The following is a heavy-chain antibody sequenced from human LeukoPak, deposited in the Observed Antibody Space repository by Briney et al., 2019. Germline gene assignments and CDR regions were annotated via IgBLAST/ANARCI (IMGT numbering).Heavy chain of an antibody. CDR3: ARVPRKILSSSGYYFDY. J-gene: IGHJ4*02. V-gene: IGHV1-46*01. CDR2: INPSGGST. CDR1: GYTFTSYY. Sequence: ASVKVSCKASGYTFTSYYMHWVRQAPGQGLEWMGIINPSGGSTSYAQKFQGRVTMTRDTSTSTVYMELSSLRSEDTAVYYCARVPRKILSSSGYYFDYWGQGTLVTVSS. D-gene: IGHD3-22*01.